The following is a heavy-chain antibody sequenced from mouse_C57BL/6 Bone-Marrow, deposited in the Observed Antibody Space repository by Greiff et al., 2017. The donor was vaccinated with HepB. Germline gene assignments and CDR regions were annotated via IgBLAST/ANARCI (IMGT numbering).Heavy chain of an antibody. J-gene: IGHJ1*03. CDR3: ARKRDYGSSYWYFDV. V-gene: IGHV2-9-1*01. Sequence: VKLVDSGPGLVAPSQSLSITCTVSGFSLTSYAISWVRQPPGKGLEWLGVIWTGGGTNYNSALKSRLSISKDNSKSQVFLKMNSLQTDDTARYYCARKRDYGSSYWYFDVWGTGTTVTVSS. D-gene: IGHD1-1*01. CDR1: GFSLTSYA. CDR2: IWTGGGT.